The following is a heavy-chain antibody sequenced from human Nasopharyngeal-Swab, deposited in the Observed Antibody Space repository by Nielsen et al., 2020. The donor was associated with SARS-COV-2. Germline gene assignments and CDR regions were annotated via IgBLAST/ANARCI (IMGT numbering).Heavy chain of an antibody. Sequence: ASVKVSCKASGYTFTDYYMHWVRQAPGQGLEWMGRINPNSGDTNYAQNFQGRVTMTRDKSIKTAYMELSSLRSDDTAVYYCARDDGDVPGVTGSGPPGGFWGQGTLVTVSS. CDR1: GYTFTDYY. CDR2: INPNSGDT. CDR3: ARDDGDVPGVTGSGPPGGF. J-gene: IGHJ4*02. V-gene: IGHV1-2*06. D-gene: IGHD2-8*01.